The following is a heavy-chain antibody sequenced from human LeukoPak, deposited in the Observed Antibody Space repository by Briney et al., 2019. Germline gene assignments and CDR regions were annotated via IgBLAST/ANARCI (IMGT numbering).Heavy chain of an antibody. Sequence: SETLSLTCAVYGGSFSGYYWNWIRQSPGKGLEWIGEINHSGSTNYNPSLKSRVTISLDTSNNQFSLKLSSVTAADTAVYYCASVYDSSGYYPFWGQGTLVTVSS. CDR2: INHSGST. CDR1: GGSFSGYY. J-gene: IGHJ4*02. D-gene: IGHD3-22*01. CDR3: ASVYDSSGYYPF. V-gene: IGHV4-34*01.